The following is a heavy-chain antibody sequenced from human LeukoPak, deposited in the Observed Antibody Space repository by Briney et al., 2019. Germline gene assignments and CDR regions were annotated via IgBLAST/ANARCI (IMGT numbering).Heavy chain of an antibody. CDR3: ATHHSSGYHYFDY. J-gene: IGHJ4*02. D-gene: IGHD3-22*01. CDR1: GGSISSSSYY. Sequence: SETLSLTCTVSGGSISSSSYYWGWIRQPPGKGLEWIGSITYSVSTYSNPSLKSRVTMSVDTSKNQFSLILSSVTAADTAVYYCATHHSSGYHYFDYWGQGTLDTVSS. CDR2: ITYSVST. V-gene: IGHV4-39*01.